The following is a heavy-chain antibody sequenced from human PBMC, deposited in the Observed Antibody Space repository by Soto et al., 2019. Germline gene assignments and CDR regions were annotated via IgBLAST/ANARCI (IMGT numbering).Heavy chain of an antibody. V-gene: IGHV4-59*01. D-gene: IGHD2-15*01. CDR1: GGSFSSYD. Sequence: NPXXTLSLPCTVSGGSFSSYDWSWIRQAPGRGLEWIGYIYYSGSTNYNPSLKSRVTISVDTSKNQFSLKLSSVNAADTDLYYCARDNPPYCSGGSCYSDDGMDVWGQGTTVTVSS. J-gene: IGHJ6*02. CDR2: IYYSGST. CDR3: ARDNPPYCSGGSCYSDDGMDV.